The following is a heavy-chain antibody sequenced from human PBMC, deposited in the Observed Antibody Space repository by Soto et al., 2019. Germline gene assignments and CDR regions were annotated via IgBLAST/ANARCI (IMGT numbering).Heavy chain of an antibody. CDR3: ASDPPPPDY. Sequence: QVQLVQSGAEVKKPGASVKVSCKASGYTFASYAISWMRQAPGQGLEWMGWISAYNGNTNYAQKLQGRVTMTTDTCTSTAYMELRSLRSEDTAVYYCASDPPPPDYWGQGTLVTVSS. V-gene: IGHV1-18*01. CDR1: GYTFASYA. CDR2: ISAYNGNT. J-gene: IGHJ4*02.